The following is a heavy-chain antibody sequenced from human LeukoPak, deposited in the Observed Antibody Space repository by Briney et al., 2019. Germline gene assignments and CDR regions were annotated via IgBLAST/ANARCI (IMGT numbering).Heavy chain of an antibody. D-gene: IGHD1-26*01. CDR3: ARGRSVGATRSFDY. CDR1: GFTFSSYA. J-gene: IGHJ4*02. Sequence: TGGSLRLSCAASGFTFSSYAMSWVRPVPGKGLEWVSAISGSGGSTYYTDSVKGRFTISRDNSKDTLYLQMNSLRAEDTAVYYCARGRSVGATRSFDYWGQGTLVTVSS. CDR2: ISGSGGST. V-gene: IGHV3-23*01.